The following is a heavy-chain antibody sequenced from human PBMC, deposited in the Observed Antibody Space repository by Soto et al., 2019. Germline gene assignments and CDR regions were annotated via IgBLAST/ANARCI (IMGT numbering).Heavy chain of an antibody. Sequence: GGSLRLSCAASGFTFSSYGMHWVRQAPGKGLEWVAVIWYDGSNKYYADSVKGRFTVSRDNSKNTLYLQMNSLRAEDTAVYYCARWGYYYDSSGQGGMDVWGKGTTVTVSS. CDR2: IWYDGSNK. CDR1: GFTFSSYG. CDR3: ARWGYYYDSSGQGGMDV. J-gene: IGHJ6*04. V-gene: IGHV3-33*01. D-gene: IGHD3-22*01.